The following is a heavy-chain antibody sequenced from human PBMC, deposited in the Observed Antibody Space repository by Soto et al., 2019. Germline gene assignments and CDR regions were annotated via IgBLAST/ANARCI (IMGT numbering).Heavy chain of an antibody. J-gene: IGHJ4*02. V-gene: IGHV4-34*01. CDR1: GSALRGYY. CDR3: ARGWGRIFDY. CDR2: INHSGGA. Sequence: SDVLSPTSHSYGSALRGYYWNWIRQPPGKGLEWIGEINHSGGANYNPSLKSRVTISVDTSKNQFSLKLSSVTAADTAVYYCARGWGRIFDYWGQG. D-gene: IGHD7-27*01.